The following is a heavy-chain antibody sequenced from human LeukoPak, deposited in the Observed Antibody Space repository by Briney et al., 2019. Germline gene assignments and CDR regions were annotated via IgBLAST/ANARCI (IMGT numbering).Heavy chain of an antibody. J-gene: IGHJ4*02. CDR3: ARAVLGDSGSADY. CDR1: GGTFSSYA. D-gene: IGHD5-12*01. CDR2: IIPIFGTA. V-gene: IGHV1-69*06. Sequence: GSSVKVSCKASGGTFSSYAISWVRQAPGQGLEWMGGIIPIFGTANYAQKFQGRVTITADKSASTAYMELSSLRSEDTAVYYCARAVLGDSGSADYWGQGTLVTVSS.